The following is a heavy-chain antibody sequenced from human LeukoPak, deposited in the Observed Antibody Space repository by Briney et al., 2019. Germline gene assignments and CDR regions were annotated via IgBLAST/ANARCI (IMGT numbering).Heavy chain of an antibody. CDR2: IYYSGST. D-gene: IGHD6-19*01. V-gene: IGHV4-39*01. J-gene: IGHJ4*02. CDR1: GGSISSSYSY. CDR3: ARVFLSGWWYFDY. Sequence: SETLSLTCTVSGGSISSSYSYWGWIRQPPGKGLEWIGSIYYSGSTYYNPSLKSRVTISVDTSKNQFSLKLSSVTAADTAVYYCARVFLSGWWYFDYWGQGTLVTVSS.